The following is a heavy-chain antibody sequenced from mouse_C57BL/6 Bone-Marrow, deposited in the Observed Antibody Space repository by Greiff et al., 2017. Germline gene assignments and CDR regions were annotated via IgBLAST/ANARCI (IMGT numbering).Heavy chain of an antibody. D-gene: IGHD3-1*01. CDR1: GFTFSSYA. V-gene: IGHV5-4*03. CDR3: ARGHSFAY. CDR2: ISDGGSYT. Sequence: EVNVVESGGGLVKPGGSLKLSCAASGFTFSSYAMSWVRQTPEKRLEWVATISDGGSYTYYPDNVKGRFTISRDNAKNNLYLQMSHLKSEDTAMYYCARGHSFAYWGQGTLVTVSA. J-gene: IGHJ3*01.